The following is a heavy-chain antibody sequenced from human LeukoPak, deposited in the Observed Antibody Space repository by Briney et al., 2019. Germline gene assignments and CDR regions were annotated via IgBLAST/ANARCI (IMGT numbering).Heavy chain of an antibody. V-gene: IGHV3-53*01. J-gene: IGHJ4*02. CDR1: GFIVSTNY. D-gene: IGHD4-17*01. CDR3: AKDYGDYENHDY. CDR2: IFSGGST. Sequence: GGSLRLSCAASGFIVSTNYMSWVRQAPGKGLEWVSVIFSGGSTYYADSVKGRFTISRDKSNNTLYLQMNSLRAEDTAVYYCAKDYGDYENHDYWGQGTLVTVSS.